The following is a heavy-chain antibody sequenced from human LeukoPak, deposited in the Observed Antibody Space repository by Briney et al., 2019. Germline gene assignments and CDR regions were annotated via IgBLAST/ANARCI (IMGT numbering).Heavy chain of an antibody. V-gene: IGHV4-34*01. CDR3: ARGPVTYDYVWGSYRSSYYFDY. Sequence: SETLSLTRAVYGGSFSGYYWSWIRQPPGKGLEWIGEINHSGGTNYNPSLKSRVTISVDTSKNQFSLKLSSVTAADTAVYYCARGPVTYDYVWGSYRSSYYFDYWGQGTLVTVSS. J-gene: IGHJ4*02. CDR1: GGSFSGYY. D-gene: IGHD3-16*02. CDR2: INHSGGT.